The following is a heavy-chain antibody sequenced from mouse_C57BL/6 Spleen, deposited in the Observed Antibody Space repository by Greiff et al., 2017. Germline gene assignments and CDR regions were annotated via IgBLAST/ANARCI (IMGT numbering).Heavy chain of an antibody. D-gene: IGHD3-2*02. CDR3: ARSDSSGFDY. V-gene: IGHV1-82*01. CDR1: GYAFSSSW. CDR2: IYPGDGDT. J-gene: IGHJ2*01. Sequence: LVESGPELVKPGASVKISCKASGYAFSSSWMNWVKQRPGKGLEWIGRIYPGDGDTNYNGKFKGKATLTADKSSSTAYMQLSSLTSEDSAVYFCARSDSSGFDYWGQGTTLTVSS.